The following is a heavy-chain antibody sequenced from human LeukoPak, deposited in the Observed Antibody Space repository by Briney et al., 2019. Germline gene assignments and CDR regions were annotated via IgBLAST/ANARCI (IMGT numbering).Heavy chain of an antibody. J-gene: IGHJ6*02. D-gene: IGHD3-10*01. CDR2: IWYDGKNK. V-gene: IGHV3-33*06. CDR3: AKDRGSGSFGGSDV. CDR1: GFTFSSHG. Sequence: GGSLRLSCAASGFTFSSHGMHWVRQAPGKGLEWVAVIWYDGKNKYYGDSVKGRFTISRDNSKNTLYLQMNSLRAEDTAVYYCAKDRGSGSFGGSDVWGQGTTVTVSS.